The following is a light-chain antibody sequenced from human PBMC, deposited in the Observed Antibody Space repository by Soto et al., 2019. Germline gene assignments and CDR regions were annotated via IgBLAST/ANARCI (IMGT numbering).Light chain of an antibody. Sequence: QSVLTQPASVSGSPGQSITIACTGTSGDVGSYSYVSWYQQHPGKAPRLIIYEGSKRPSGVSHRFSASRSDKTASLTISGLQAEDEAAYYCCSYALSSSYVFGTGTKVTVL. CDR3: CSYALSSSYV. V-gene: IGLV2-23*01. CDR1: SGDVGSYSY. J-gene: IGLJ1*01. CDR2: EGS.